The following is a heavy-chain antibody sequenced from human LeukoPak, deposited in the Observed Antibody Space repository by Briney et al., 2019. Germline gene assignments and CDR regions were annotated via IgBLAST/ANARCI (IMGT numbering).Heavy chain of an antibody. Sequence: GGSLRLSCAASGFTFSSYWMHWVRQAPEKGLVWVSRINSDGSSTSYADSVKGRFTISRDNAKNTLYLQMNSLRAEDTAVYYCARGYYYDSSGAFDYWGQGTLVTVSS. CDR2: INSDGSST. J-gene: IGHJ4*02. CDR1: GFTFSSYW. V-gene: IGHV3-74*01. CDR3: ARGYYYDSSGAFDY. D-gene: IGHD3-22*01.